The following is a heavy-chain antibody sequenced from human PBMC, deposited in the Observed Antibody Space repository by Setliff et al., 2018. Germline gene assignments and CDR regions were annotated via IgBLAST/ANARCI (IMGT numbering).Heavy chain of an antibody. J-gene: IGHJ4*02. CDR3: ARVRNTQNGFFDY. Sequence: SETLSLTCTVSGGSISSSSYYWGWIRQPPGKGLEWIGSIYYSGSTYYNPSLKSRVTISVDTSKNQFSLKLSSVTAADTAIYYCARVRNTQNGFFDYWSQGTLVTVSS. V-gene: IGHV4-39*07. CDR2: IYYSGST. CDR1: GGSISSSSYY. D-gene: IGHD1-1*01.